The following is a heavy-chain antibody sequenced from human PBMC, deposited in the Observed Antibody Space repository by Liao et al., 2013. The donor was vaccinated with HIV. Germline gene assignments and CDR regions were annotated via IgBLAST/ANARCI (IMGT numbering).Heavy chain of an antibody. V-gene: IGHV4-34*01. CDR3: ARTQFLEWPFDS. CDR1: GGSFSGYH. Sequence: QVQLQQWGAGLLKPSETLSLTCAVYGGSFSGYHWSWIRQTPGTGLEWIGEINHKANAYYNPSLEGRVTISVDTSKKQFSLKLSSVTAADTAVYYCARTQFLEWPFDSWGQGTLVTVSS. CDR2: INHKANA. J-gene: IGHJ4*02. D-gene: IGHD3-3*01.